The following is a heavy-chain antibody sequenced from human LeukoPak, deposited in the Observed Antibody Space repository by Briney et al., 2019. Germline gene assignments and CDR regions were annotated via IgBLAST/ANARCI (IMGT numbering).Heavy chain of an antibody. V-gene: IGHV4-59*02. CDR3: ARGSGWYPH. CDR1: GGSVGSNY. CDR2: ISYSGDT. D-gene: IGHD6-19*01. J-gene: IGHJ1*01. Sequence: SETLSLTCSVSGGSVGSNYWSWVRQPPGKGLEWIGYISYSGDTKYNPSLKSRLSMSVATSKNQCSLMLTSVTAADTAVYYCARGSGWYPHWGQGTLVTVPS.